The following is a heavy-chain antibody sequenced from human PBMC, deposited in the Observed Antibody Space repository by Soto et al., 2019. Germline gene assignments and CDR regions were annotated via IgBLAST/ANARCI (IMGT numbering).Heavy chain of an antibody. CDR1: GGTFSSYA. CDR2: IIPIFGTA. CDR3: AGPPELTRIYYYYGMDV. J-gene: IGHJ6*02. D-gene: IGHD1-7*01. Sequence: QVQLVQSGAEVKKPGSSVKVSCKASGGTFSSYAISWVRQAPGQGLEWMGGIIPIFGTANYAQKFQGRVTITAHESTSTAYMELSSLRSEDTAVYYCAGPPELTRIYYYYGMDVWGQGTTVTVSS. V-gene: IGHV1-69*12.